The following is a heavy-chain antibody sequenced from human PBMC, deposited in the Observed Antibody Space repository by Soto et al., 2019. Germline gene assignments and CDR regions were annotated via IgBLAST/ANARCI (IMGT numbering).Heavy chain of an antibody. CDR1: GFSLTSPGMC. CDR3: ARSIRGPRRFNGMDV. Sequence: GPTLVNPTETLTLTCTFSGFSLTSPGMCVSWIRQSPGKALEWLALIERDDDDKYYSTSLKTRLTISKDTRKNQVVLTMANMEPADTATYYCARSIRGPRRFNGMDVWGQGTTVTVSS. J-gene: IGHJ6*02. CDR2: IERDDDDK. D-gene: IGHD1-20*01. V-gene: IGHV2-70*13.